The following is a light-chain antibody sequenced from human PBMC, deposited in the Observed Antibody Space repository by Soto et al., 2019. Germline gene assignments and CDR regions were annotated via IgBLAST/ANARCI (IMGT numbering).Light chain of an antibody. CDR3: QQYGSSLMYT. V-gene: IGKV3-20*01. J-gene: IGKJ2*01. CDR1: QSVGSSY. CDR2: ETS. Sequence: EIVLTQSPGTLSLSPGERATLSCRASQSVGSSYLAWYQQKPGQAPRLLIYETSNRATGIPDRFSGSGSGADFTLTISRLEPEDFSVYYCQQYGSSLMYTFGQGTKLEIK.